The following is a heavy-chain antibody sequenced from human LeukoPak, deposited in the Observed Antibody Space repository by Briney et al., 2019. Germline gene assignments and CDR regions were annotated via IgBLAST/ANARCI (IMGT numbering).Heavy chain of an antibody. Sequence: PGESLKISCKASGYSFTNYWIGWVRQMPGKGLEWMGIIYPDDSDARHSPSFQGQVTISADKSISTAYLQWSSLKASDTAMYFCARPDSSSRHFDYWGQGTLVTVSS. CDR3: ARPDSSSRHFDY. D-gene: IGHD6-13*01. J-gene: IGHJ4*02. CDR2: IYPDDSDA. V-gene: IGHV5-51*01. CDR1: GYSFTNYW.